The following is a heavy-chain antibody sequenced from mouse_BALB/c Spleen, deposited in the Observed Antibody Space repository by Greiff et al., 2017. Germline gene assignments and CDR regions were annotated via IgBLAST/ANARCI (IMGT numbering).Heavy chain of an antibody. CDR1: GYAFTNYV. V-gene: IGHV1-54*01. CDR2: INPGSGGT. J-gene: IGHJ4*01. Sequence: QVQLKQSGAELVRPGTSVKVSCKASGYAFTNYVIEWVQQRPGQGLEWIGVINPGSGGTNYNETFKGKATLAADKSSSTAYMQLSSLTSDDSAVYFCARPINYAMDYWGQGTSVTVSS. CDR3: ARPINYAMDY.